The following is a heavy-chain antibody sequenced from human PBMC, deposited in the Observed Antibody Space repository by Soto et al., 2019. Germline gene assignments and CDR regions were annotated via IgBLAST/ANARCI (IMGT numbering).Heavy chain of an antibody. CDR2: IYYSGST. D-gene: IGHD6-19*01. CDR3: ARDNLVAGTPPGMDV. V-gene: IGHV4-31*03. Sequence: QVQLQESRPGLVKPSQTLSLTCTVSGGSISSGGYYWSWIRQHPGKGLEWIGYIYYSGSTYYNPSLQSRITITVDTSKNQFSLKLSSVTAADTAVYYCARDNLVAGTPPGMDVWGQGTTVTVSS. CDR1: GGSISSGGYY. J-gene: IGHJ6*02.